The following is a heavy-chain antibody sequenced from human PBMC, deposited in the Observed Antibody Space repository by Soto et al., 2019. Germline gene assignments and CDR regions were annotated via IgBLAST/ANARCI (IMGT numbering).Heavy chain of an antibody. D-gene: IGHD5-12*01. CDR1: GGTFSNDI. V-gene: IGHV1-69*08. CDR2: IIPLLDIA. CDR3: VRDSPIGSTYSGYDGIDY. J-gene: IGHJ4*02. Sequence: QVQVVQSGAEVKKPGSSVKVSCKASGGTFSNDIITWVRQAPGQGLEWMGRIIPLLDIANYAQKFQGRVTITADKSTSTAYMALNSLRSEDTAVYYCVRDSPIGSTYSGYDGIDYWGQGTLVTVSS.